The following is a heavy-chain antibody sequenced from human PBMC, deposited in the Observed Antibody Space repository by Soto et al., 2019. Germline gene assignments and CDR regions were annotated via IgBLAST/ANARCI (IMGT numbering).Heavy chain of an antibody. CDR2: IKSKTDGGTT. J-gene: IGHJ4*02. Sequence: ESGGGLVKPGGSLRLSCAASGFTFSNAWMNWVRQAPGKGLEWVGSIKSKTDGGTTDYAAPVKGRFTISRDDSKNTLYLQMNSLKTEDTAVYYCTTAQWLAQRHYWGQGTLVTVSS. CDR3: TTAQWLAQRHY. CDR1: GFTFSNAW. V-gene: IGHV3-15*07. D-gene: IGHD6-19*01.